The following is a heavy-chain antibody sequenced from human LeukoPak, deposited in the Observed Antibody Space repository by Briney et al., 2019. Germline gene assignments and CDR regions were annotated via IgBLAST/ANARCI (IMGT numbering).Heavy chain of an antibody. D-gene: IGHD1-14*01. J-gene: IGHJ3*02. Sequence: SETLSLTCTVSGGSISSHSWNWIRQPPGKGLEWIAYIYDSGSTNYNPALKSRVTISVDTTKNQFSLKLSSVTAADTAVYYCAREGGTGAFDIWGQGTMVTVSP. CDR3: AREGGTGAFDI. CDR2: IYDSGST. CDR1: GGSISSHS. V-gene: IGHV4-59*11.